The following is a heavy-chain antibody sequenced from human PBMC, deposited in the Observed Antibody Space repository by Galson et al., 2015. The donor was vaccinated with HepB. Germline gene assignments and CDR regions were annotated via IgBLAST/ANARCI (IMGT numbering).Heavy chain of an antibody. D-gene: IGHD3-3*01. J-gene: IGHJ4*02. CDR2: MKTEGFVI. CDR1: GFRFSDYW. V-gene: IGHV3-7*03. Sequence: SLRLSCAASGFRFSDYWMGWVRQAPGKGPEWVANMKTEGFVIRYADSVRGRFTISRDNPKNSMYLQMDSLRVEDTAVYYCVRDRGFGVDDYWGQGTLVTVSS. CDR3: VRDRGFGVDDY.